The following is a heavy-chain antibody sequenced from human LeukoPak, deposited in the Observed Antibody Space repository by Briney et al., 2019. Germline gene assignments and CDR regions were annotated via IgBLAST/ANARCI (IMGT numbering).Heavy chain of an antibody. CDR3: AKGSGINHYHWIDP. CDR1: GFTFRSYV. CDR2: IAYEDGRNE. J-gene: IGHJ5*02. V-gene: IGHV3-30*18. Sequence: GGSLRLSCAASGFTFRSYVMHWVRQAPGKGLEWVAAIAYEDGRNEYYADSVKGRFTISRDNSKNTLYLQMDSLRAEDTALYYCAKGSGINHYHWIDPWGQGTLVTVSS. D-gene: IGHD1-14*01.